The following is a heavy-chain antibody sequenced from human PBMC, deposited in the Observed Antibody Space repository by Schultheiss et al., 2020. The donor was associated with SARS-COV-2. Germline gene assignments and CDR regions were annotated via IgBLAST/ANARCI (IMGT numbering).Heavy chain of an antibody. V-gene: IGHV4-59*12. CDR3: AREGDSSSSIPYYYYGMDV. CDR2: IYYSGST. J-gene: IGHJ6*02. CDR1: GGSISSYY. D-gene: IGHD6-6*01. Sequence: SQTLSLTCAVSGGSISSYYWSWIRQPPGKGLEWIGYIYYSGSTNYNPSLRSRVTMSTDTSENQFSLQLNSVTAADTAVYYCAREGDSSSSIPYYYYGMDVWGQGTTVTVSS.